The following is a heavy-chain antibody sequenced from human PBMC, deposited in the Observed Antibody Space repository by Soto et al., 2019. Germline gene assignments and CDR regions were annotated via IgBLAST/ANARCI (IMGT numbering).Heavy chain of an antibody. J-gene: IGHJ4*02. Sequence: QVQLVQSGAELRKPGASVKVSCQAYGYRFSSYGVHWLRQAPGQGLEWMGWIDPNNRNTNYAQKFEDRLSMTTATSTNTIYVELKSLKSYDSAIYYCARDRLMGYDSSSFYSWVQGTLVTISS. CDR1: GYRFSSYG. V-gene: IGHV1-18*01. CDR3: ARDRLMGYDSSSFYS. D-gene: IGHD3-22*01. CDR2: IDPNNRNT.